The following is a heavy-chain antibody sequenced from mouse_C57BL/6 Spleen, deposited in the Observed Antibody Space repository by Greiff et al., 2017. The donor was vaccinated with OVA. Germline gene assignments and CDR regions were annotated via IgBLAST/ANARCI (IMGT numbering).Heavy chain of an antibody. CDR1: GFTFSSYA. V-gene: IGHV5-4*01. J-gene: IGHJ4*01. CDR2: ISDGGSYT. CDR3: ARDEDSIYYAMDY. Sequence: EVHLVESGGGLVKPGGSLKLSCAASGFTFSSYAMSWVRQTPEKRLEWVATISDGGSYTYYPDNVKGRFTISRDNAKNNLYLQMSHLKSEDTAMYYCARDEDSIYYAMDYWGQGTSVTVSS.